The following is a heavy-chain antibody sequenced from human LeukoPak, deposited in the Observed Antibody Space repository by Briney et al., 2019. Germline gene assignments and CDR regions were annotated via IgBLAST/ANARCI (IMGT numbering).Heavy chain of an antibody. J-gene: IGHJ6*03. Sequence: GASVKVSCKASGYTFTSYGISWVRQAPGQGLEWMGWISAYNGNTNYAQKLQGRVTMTTDTSTSTAYMELRSLRSDDTAVYYCARGSPRDTAMEYYYYYYMDVWGKGTTVTISS. D-gene: IGHD5-18*01. V-gene: IGHV1-18*01. CDR2: ISAYNGNT. CDR3: ARGSPRDTAMEYYYYYYMDV. CDR1: GYTFTSYG.